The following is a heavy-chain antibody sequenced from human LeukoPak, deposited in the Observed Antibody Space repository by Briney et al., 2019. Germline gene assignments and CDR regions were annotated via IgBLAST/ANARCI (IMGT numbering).Heavy chain of an antibody. CDR3: ARFRRYCSSTSCYDLGYYYYMDV. J-gene: IGHJ6*03. CDR2: IYTSGST. Sequence: SETLSLTCTVSGGSISSGSYYWSWIRQPAGKGLEWIGRIYTSGSTNYNPSLKSRVTISVDTSKNQFSLKLSSVTAADTAVYYCARFRRYCSSTSCYDLGYYYYMDVWGKGTTVTVSS. V-gene: IGHV4-61*02. CDR1: GGSISSGSYY. D-gene: IGHD2-2*01.